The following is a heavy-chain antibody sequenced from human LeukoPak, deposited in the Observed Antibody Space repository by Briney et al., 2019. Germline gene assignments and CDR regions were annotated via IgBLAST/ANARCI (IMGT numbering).Heavy chain of an antibody. D-gene: IGHD5-12*01. Sequence: GGSLRLSCAASGFTFSRYSMNWVRQAPGKGLEWVSYISSSSSIIRYADSVKGRFTISRDNAKNSLSLQMNSLRDEDTAVYYCAKDPYRASSGLVDYWGQGTLVTVSS. CDR3: AKDPYRASSGLVDY. CDR1: GFTFSRYS. CDR2: ISSSSSII. J-gene: IGHJ4*02. V-gene: IGHV3-48*02.